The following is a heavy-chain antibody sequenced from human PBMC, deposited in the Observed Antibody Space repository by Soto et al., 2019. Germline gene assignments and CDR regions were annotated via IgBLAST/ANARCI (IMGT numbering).Heavy chain of an antibody. CDR2: IYWDDDK. CDR1: GFSLSTSGVG. V-gene: IGHV2-5*02. CDR3: ALRRTSTYYFDY. D-gene: IGHD2-2*01. Sequence: QITLKESGPTLVKPTQTLTLTCTFSGFSLSTSGVGVGWIRQPPGKALEWLALIYWDDDKRYSPSLKSRLTITKDTSKNQVVLTMTNMDPVDTATYYCALRRTSTYYFDYWGQGTLVTVSS. J-gene: IGHJ4*02.